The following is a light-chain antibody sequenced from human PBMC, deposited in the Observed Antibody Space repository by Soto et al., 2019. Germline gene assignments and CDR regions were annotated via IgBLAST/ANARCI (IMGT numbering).Light chain of an antibody. CDR3: QQYVSSPIT. J-gene: IGKJ5*01. Sequence: EIVLTHSAGTLSLSPGERATISWRASQSVSSGYLAWYQQKPGQAPRLLIYGASSRATGIPDRFSGSGSGTDFTLTISRLEPEDFAVYYCQQYVSSPITFGQGTRLEIK. CDR1: QSVSSGY. CDR2: GAS. V-gene: IGKV3-20*01.